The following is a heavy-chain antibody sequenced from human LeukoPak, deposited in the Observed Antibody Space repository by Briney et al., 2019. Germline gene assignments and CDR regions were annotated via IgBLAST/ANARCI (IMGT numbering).Heavy chain of an antibody. CDR1: RFTVSSNY. D-gene: IGHD7-27*01. CDR2: INSDGSST. J-gene: IGHJ4*02. Sequence: GGSLRLSCEASRFTVSSNYMSWVRQAPGKGLEWVSRINSDGSSTSYADSVKGRFTISRDNAKNTLYLQMNSLRAEDTAVYYCARVPNSNWDFDYWGQGTLVTVSS. CDR3: ARVPNSNWDFDY. V-gene: IGHV3-74*01.